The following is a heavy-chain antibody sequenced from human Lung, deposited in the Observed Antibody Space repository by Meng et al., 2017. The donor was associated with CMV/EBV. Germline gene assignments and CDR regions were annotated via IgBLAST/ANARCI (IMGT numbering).Heavy chain of an antibody. D-gene: IGHD3-16*01. CDR1: GYTFTGYY. CDR2: IDPHNGDT. J-gene: IGHJ4*02. Sequence: ASVXVSCKTSGYTFTGYYLHWVRQAPGQGLEYMGSIDPHNGDTNYAQKFQGRVTMTRDTSIDTAYMELSRLRSDDTAVYFCARGPGEATFTSLDAFWGQGXVVTVSS. CDR3: ARGPGEATFTSLDAF. V-gene: IGHV1-2*02.